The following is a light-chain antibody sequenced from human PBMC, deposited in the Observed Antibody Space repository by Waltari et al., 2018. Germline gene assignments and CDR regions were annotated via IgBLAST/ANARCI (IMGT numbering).Light chain of an antibody. J-gene: IGLJ3*02. V-gene: IGLV1-47*01. CDR1: SSNIGSNY. CDR3: AAWDDSLSGPV. Sequence: QSVLTQPPSASGTPGQRVTISCSGSSSNIGSNYVYWYQQLPGTAPKLLIYRNNERPSGVPDGFSGSTSGTSASLSISGLRSEDEADDYCAAWDDSLSGPVFGGGTKLTVL. CDR2: RNN.